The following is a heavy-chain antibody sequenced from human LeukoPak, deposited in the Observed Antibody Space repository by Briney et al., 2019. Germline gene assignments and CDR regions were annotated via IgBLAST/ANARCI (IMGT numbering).Heavy chain of an antibody. CDR3: ARVRGLRVVRRGSSSYYFDY. CDR2: LYYTGTT. D-gene: IGHD1-26*01. V-gene: IGHV4-59*12. Sequence: SETLSLTCSVSGGYINSYYWSWIRQPPGKGLEWIGNLYYTGTTSYNPSLKSRVTISVDTSKNQSSLKLSSVTAADTAVYYCARVRGLRVVRRGSSSYYFDYWGQGTLVTVSS. J-gene: IGHJ4*02. CDR1: GGYINSYY.